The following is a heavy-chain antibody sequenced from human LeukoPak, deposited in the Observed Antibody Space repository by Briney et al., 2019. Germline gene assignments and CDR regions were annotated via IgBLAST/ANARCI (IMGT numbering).Heavy chain of an antibody. D-gene: IGHD3-22*01. Sequence: SETLSLTCTVSGGSISSYYWSWIRQPAGKGLEWIGRIYTSGSTNYNPSLKSRVTMSVDTSKNQFSLKLSSVTAADTAVYYCARVSLGYYDSSGYYGWFDPWGQGTLVTVSS. CDR2: IYTSGST. V-gene: IGHV4-4*07. CDR3: ARVSLGYYDSSGYYGWFDP. CDR1: GGSISSYY. J-gene: IGHJ5*02.